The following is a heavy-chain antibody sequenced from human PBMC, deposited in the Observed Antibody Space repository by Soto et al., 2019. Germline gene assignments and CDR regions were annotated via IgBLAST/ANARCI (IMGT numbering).Heavy chain of an antibody. CDR1: GFTFSSYS. V-gene: IGHV3-21*01. CDR2: ISSSSSYI. Sequence: EVQLVESGGGLVKPGGSLRLSCAASGFTFSSYSMNWVRQAPGKGLEWVSSISSSSSYIYYADSVKGRFTISRDNAKNSLYLQMNCLRAEYTAVYYCARDSKQWAAEYFQHWGQGTLVTVSS. D-gene: IGHD6-19*01. J-gene: IGHJ1*01. CDR3: ARDSKQWAAEYFQH.